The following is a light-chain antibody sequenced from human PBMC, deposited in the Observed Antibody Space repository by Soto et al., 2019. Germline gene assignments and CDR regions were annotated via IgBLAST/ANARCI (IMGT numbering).Light chain of an antibody. CDR1: SSNIGAGYD. CDR2: GNS. Sequence: QSVLTQPPSVSGAPGQRVTISCTGSSSNIGAGYDVHWYQQLPGTAPKLLIYGNSNRPSGVPDRFSGSKSGTSASLAITGLQAEDGADYYCQSYDSSLRGWVFGGGTKLTVL. CDR3: QSYDSSLRGWV. V-gene: IGLV1-40*01. J-gene: IGLJ3*02.